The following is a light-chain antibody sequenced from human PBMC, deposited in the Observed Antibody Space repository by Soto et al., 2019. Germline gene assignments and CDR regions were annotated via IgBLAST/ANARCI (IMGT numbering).Light chain of an antibody. CDR3: SSYTSSSTLDV. CDR2: EVS. Sequence: QSALTQPRSVSGSPGQSVTISCTGTSSDVGGYNYVSWYQQHPGKAPKLMTYEVSNRPSGVSNRFSGSKSGNTASLTISGLQAEDEADYYCSSYTSSSTLDVFGTGTKVTVL. CDR1: SSDVGGYNY. V-gene: IGLV2-14*01. J-gene: IGLJ1*01.